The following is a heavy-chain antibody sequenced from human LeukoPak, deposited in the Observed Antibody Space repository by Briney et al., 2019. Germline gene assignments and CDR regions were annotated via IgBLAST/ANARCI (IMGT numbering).Heavy chain of an antibody. Sequence: AASVKVSCKAPGYTFTNYAMHWVRQAPGQRLEWVGWINTGNGNTKYSQEFQGRVTITRDTSANTAYMELSSLRSEDMAVYYCARAVKYRSGPLTDLLPYYFDYWGQGTLVTVSS. V-gene: IGHV1-3*03. CDR1: GYTFTNYA. D-gene: IGHD6-19*01. J-gene: IGHJ4*02. CDR2: INTGNGNT. CDR3: ARAVKYRSGPLTDLLPYYFDY.